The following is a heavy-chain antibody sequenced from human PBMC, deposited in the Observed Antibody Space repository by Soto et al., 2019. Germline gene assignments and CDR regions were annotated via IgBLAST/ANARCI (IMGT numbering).Heavy chain of an antibody. CDR3: ARLRRDWGDAFEL. CDR1: GGPFGSSA. Sequence: QVQLVQSGADVKKPGSSVKVSCKTSGGPFGSSAISWVRQAPAQGLEWMGEIIPVFDTANYAQNFQGRVTITADEPTGTVFMQLSSLRSEDTAVYFCARLRRDWGDAFELWGLGTFVTVSS. CDR2: IIPVFDTA. D-gene: IGHD3-16*01. J-gene: IGHJ3*01. V-gene: IGHV1-69*01.